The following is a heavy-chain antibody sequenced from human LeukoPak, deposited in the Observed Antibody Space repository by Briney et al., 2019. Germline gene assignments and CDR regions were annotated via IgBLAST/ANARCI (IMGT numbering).Heavy chain of an antibody. J-gene: IGHJ3*02. V-gene: IGHV3-23*01. CDR1: GFTFSSYA. CDR3: AAYSSSFDAFDI. Sequence: GGSLRLSCAASGFTFSSYAMSWVRQAPGKGLEWVSAISGGGGSTYHADSVKGRFTISRDNSKNTLYLQMNSLRAEDTAVYYCAAYSSSFDAFDIWGQGTMVTVSS. CDR2: ISGGGGST. D-gene: IGHD6-13*01.